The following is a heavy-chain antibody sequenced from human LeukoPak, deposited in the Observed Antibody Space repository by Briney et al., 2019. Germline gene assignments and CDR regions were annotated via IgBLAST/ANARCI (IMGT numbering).Heavy chain of an antibody. Sequence: GGSLRLSCADSGDTSTKSMILCGRQAPGKGLESVSRINTDGTVTTYADSVKGRFTVSRDNSDNTLFLQMNSVREQNTEEDHWATIQSLTPPQDSWGQGTPVTVSS. V-gene: IGHV3-74*01. CDR2: INTDGTVT. D-gene: IGHD4-23*01. CDR1: GDTSTKSM. J-gene: IGHJ4*02. CDR3: ATIQSLTPPQDS.